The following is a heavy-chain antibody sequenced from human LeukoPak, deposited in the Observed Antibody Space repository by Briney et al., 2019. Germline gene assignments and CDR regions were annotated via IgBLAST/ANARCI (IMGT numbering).Heavy chain of an antibody. J-gene: IGHJ3*02. CDR3: ARGPYSYDSSGAFDI. Sequence: PSETLSLTCTVSGDSISSGDYYWSWIRQPAGKGLEWIGRISSRGSTNYNPSLKSRVTISVDTSKNQFSLKLSSVPAADTAVYFCARGPYSYDSSGAFDIWGQGTMVTVSS. CDR2: ISSRGST. CDR1: GDSISSGDYY. D-gene: IGHD3-22*01. V-gene: IGHV4-61*02.